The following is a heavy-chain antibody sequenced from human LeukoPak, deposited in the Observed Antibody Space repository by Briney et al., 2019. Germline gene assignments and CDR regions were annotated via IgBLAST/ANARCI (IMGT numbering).Heavy chain of an antibody. CDR3: ARVVTWMEKAFDI. D-gene: IGHD2-21*02. Sequence: GGSLRLSCAASGFTFSSFGMHWVRQAPGKGLEWVAVIWYGGSNKYYADSVKGRFTISRDNSKNTLYLQMNSLRAEDTAVYFCARVVTWMEKAFDIWGQGTMVTVSS. V-gene: IGHV3-33*08. CDR1: GFTFSSFG. CDR2: IWYGGSNK. J-gene: IGHJ3*02.